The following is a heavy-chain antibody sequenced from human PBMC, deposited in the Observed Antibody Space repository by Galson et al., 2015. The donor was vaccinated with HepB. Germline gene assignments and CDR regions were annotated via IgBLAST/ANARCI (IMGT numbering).Heavy chain of an antibody. CDR1: TGTFSTYT. Sequence: SVKVSCKASTGTFSTYTFNWVRQAPGQGLEWVGKIIPLLGITNYAQTFQGGVTITADRSTGTVYMELSSLRYEDTAVYYCARGRDDYHDTSAYYRKDAFDIWGQGTMVTVSS. CDR2: IIPLLGIT. V-gene: IGHV1-69*02. J-gene: IGHJ3*02. D-gene: IGHD3-22*01. CDR3: ARGRDDYHDTSAYYRKDAFDI.